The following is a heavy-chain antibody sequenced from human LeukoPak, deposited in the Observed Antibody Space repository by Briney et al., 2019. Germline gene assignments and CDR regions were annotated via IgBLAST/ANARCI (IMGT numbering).Heavy chain of an antibody. Sequence: ASVKVSCKASGYTFTGYIMHWVRQAPGQGLEWMGWINPNSGGTNYAQKFQGWVTMTRDTSISTAYMELSRLRSDDTAVYYCARASIAAAGTNWFDPWGQGTLVTVSS. D-gene: IGHD6-13*01. CDR2: INPNSGGT. CDR1: GYTFTGYI. J-gene: IGHJ5*02. CDR3: ARASIAAAGTNWFDP. V-gene: IGHV1-2*04.